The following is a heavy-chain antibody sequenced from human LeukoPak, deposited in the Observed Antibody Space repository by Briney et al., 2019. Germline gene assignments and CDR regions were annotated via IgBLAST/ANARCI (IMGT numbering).Heavy chain of an antibody. J-gene: IGHJ3*02. CDR2: IYYSGST. Sequence: PSETLSLTCTVSGGSISSSSYYWGWIRQPPGKGLEWIGSIYYSGSTYYNPSLKSRVTISVDTSKNQFSLELSSVTAADTAVYYCARDMLRQLVSPGGDAFDIWGQGTMVTVSS. D-gene: IGHD6-6*01. CDR3: ARDMLRQLVSPGGDAFDI. CDR1: GGSISSSSYY. V-gene: IGHV4-39*07.